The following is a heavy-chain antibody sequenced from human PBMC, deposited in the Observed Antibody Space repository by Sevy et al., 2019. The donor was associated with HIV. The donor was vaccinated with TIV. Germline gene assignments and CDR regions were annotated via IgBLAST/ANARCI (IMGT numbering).Heavy chain of an antibody. V-gene: IGHV1-69*13. CDR2: IIPFFGTT. CDR3: ARAFSGSDRVRVLGFDQ. CDR1: GGTFSIYS. J-gene: IGHJ4*02. Sequence: ASVKVSCKASGGTFSIYSFSWVRQAPGQGLDWMGGIIPFFGTTNYAQKFQGRVTISADDSTRTAYLELRSLRFDDTAVYYCARAFSGSDRVRVLGFDQWGQGTLVTVSS. D-gene: IGHD3-22*01.